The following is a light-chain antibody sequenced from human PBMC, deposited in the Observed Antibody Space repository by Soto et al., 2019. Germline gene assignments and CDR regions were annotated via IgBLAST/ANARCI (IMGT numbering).Light chain of an antibody. CDR3: QQYNNWPPLT. V-gene: IGKV3-15*01. CDR1: QSVGNN. J-gene: IGKJ4*01. Sequence: EILMTQSPGTLSVSPGERVTLSCRASQSVGNNLAWYQHKPGQAPRLLISGASTRATGIPARFSGDGSGRDFTLTISSLQSEDFAVYCCQQYNNWPPLTFGGGTKVEIK. CDR2: GAS.